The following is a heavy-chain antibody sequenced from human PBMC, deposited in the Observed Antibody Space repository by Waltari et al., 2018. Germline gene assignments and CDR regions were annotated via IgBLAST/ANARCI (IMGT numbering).Heavy chain of an antibody. Sequence: QVQLVESGGGVVQPGRSLRLSCAASGFTLSSYAMHWVRQAPGKGLEWVAVISYDGSNKYYADSVKGRFTISRDNSKNTLYLQMNSLRAEDTAVYYCARGPLGAHDAFDIWGQGTMVTVSS. J-gene: IGHJ3*02. CDR3: ARGPLGAHDAFDI. CDR2: ISYDGSNK. CDR1: GFTLSSYA. V-gene: IGHV3-30-3*01.